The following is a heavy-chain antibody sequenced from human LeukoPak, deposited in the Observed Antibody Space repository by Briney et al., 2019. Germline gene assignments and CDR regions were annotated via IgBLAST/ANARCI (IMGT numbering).Heavy chain of an antibody. D-gene: IGHD4-23*01. CDR3: AREASGGYFDY. CDR1: GYTFSSYY. CDR2: INPTGDST. V-gene: IGHV1-46*01. J-gene: IGHJ4*02. Sequence: ASVKVSCKASGYTFSSYYMHWVRQTPGQGLEWVGLINPTGDSTNYAQNFRGRVTMTRDTSTSTVYMDLSSLRSEDTAVYYCAREASGGYFDYWGQGTLVTVSS.